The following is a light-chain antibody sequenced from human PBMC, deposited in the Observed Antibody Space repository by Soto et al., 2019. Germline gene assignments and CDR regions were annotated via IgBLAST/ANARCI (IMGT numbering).Light chain of an antibody. CDR2: EVS. V-gene: IGLV2-23*02. Sequence: QSALTQPASVSGSPGQSITISCTGTSSDVGSYNLVSWYQQHPGKAPKLMIYEVSKRPSGVSNRFSGSKSGNTASLTISGLQADDEADYYCCSYAGSSGYVFGTGTKVTVL. J-gene: IGLJ1*01. CDR1: SSDVGSYNL. CDR3: CSYAGSSGYV.